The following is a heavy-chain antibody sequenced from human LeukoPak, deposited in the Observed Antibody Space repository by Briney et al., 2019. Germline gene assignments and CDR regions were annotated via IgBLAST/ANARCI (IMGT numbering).Heavy chain of an antibody. Sequence: GGSLRLSCAASGFTFSSYAMSWVRQAPGKGLEWVSVISGSGGSTDYADSVKDRFTISRDNAENSLYLQMNGLRAEDTAVYYCARANPPGISFFDYWGQGALVTVSS. CDR2: ISGSGGST. D-gene: IGHD3-16*02. J-gene: IGHJ4*02. CDR1: GFTFSSYA. CDR3: ARANPPGISFFDY. V-gene: IGHV3-23*01.